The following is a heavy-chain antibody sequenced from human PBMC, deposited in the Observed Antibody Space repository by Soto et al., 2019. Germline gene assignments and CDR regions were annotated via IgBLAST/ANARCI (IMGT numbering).Heavy chain of an antibody. Sequence: HPGGSLRLSCAASGFTFSSYAMHWVRQAPGKGLEWVAVISYDGSNKYYADSVKGRFTISRDNSKNTLYLQMNSLRAEDTAVYYCARGTARYYPCGMDVCCPGIMVTV. CDR3: ARGTARYYPCGMDV. D-gene: IGHD6-6*01. J-gene: IGHJ6*02. V-gene: IGHV3-30-3*01. CDR1: GFTFSSYA. CDR2: ISYDGSNK.